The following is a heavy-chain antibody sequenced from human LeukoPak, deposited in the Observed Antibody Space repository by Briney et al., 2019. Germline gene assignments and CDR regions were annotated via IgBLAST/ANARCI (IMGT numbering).Heavy chain of an antibody. V-gene: IGHV3-21*01. Sequence: GGSLRLSCAASEFTFSSYSMNWVRQAPGKGLEWVSSISSSSSYIYYADSVKGRFTISRDNAKNSLYLQMNSLRAEDTAVYYCARDEELERGAGDPGDFDYWGQGTLVTVSS. J-gene: IGHJ4*02. CDR1: EFTFSSYS. CDR2: ISSSSSYI. CDR3: ARDEELERGAGDPGDFDY. D-gene: IGHD1-1*01.